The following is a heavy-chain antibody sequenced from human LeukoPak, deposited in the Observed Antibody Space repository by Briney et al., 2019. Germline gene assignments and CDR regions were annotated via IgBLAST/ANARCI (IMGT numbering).Heavy chain of an antibody. CDR3: ARIQTSSGASHCYFDY. D-gene: IGHD2-15*01. CDR1: GFTFSSYA. J-gene: IGHJ4*02. CDR2: ISTTGTYT. Sequence: GGSLRLSCAASGFTFSSYAINWVRQAPGKGLEWFSSISTTGTYTDYADSVKGRFTISRDNTKNSVFLQMNGLKAEDTAVYYCARIQTSSGASHCYFDYWGQGSLVTVS. V-gene: IGHV3-21*01.